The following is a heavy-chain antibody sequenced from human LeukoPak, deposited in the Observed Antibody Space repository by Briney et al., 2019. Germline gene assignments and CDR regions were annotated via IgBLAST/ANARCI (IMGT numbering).Heavy chain of an antibody. J-gene: IGHJ4*02. Sequence: PGGSLRLSFAASGFTFSSYAMSWVRQAPGKGLEWVSAISGSGGSTYYADSVKGRFTISRDNSKNTLYLQMNSLRAEDTAVYYCAKLVNCSGGSCYQGILDYWGQGTLVTVSS. CDR1: GFTFSSYA. D-gene: IGHD2-15*01. CDR3: AKLVNCSGGSCYQGILDY. CDR2: ISGSGGST. V-gene: IGHV3-23*01.